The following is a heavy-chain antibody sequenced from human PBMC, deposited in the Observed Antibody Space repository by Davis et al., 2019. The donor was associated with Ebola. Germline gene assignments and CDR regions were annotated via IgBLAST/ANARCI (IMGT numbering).Heavy chain of an antibody. J-gene: IGHJ5*02. V-gene: IGHV5-10-1*01. Sequence: PGGSLRLSCKGSGYSFNTYWISWVRQLPGKGLEWLGRIDPSDSYTNYSPSFQGHITISVDRSVSSVFLQWGSLRASDTVIYYCARDIPSSYNWFDPWGQGTQVTVSS. CDR3: ARDIPSSYNWFDP. CDR2: IDPSDSYT. CDR1: GYSFNTYW. D-gene: IGHD2-15*01.